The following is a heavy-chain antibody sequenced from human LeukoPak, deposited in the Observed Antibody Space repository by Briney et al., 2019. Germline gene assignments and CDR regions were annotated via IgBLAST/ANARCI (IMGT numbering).Heavy chain of an antibody. CDR1: GFTFSSYA. Sequence: AGGSLRLSCAASGFTFSSYAMSWVRQAPGKGLEWVSAISGSGGSTYYADSVKGRFTISRDNSKNTLYLQMNRLRAEDTAVYYCAKDRSTMVRGVIIRIPDYWGQGTLVTVSS. V-gene: IGHV3-23*01. CDR2: ISGSGGST. J-gene: IGHJ4*02. D-gene: IGHD3-10*01. CDR3: AKDRSTMVRGVIIRIPDY.